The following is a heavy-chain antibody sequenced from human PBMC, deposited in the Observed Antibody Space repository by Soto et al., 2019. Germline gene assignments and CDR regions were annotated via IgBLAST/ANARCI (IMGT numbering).Heavy chain of an antibody. CDR3: ARVYGGKSDRRQQYFQH. CDR2: MNPNSGNT. V-gene: IGHV1-8*01. J-gene: IGHJ1*01. D-gene: IGHD4-17*01. CDR1: GYTFTSYD. Sequence: QVQLVQSGAEVKKPGASVKVSCKASGYTFTSYDINWVRQATGQGLEWRGWMNPNSGNTGYAQKFQGRVTMTRNTSISTAYMELSSLRSEDTAVYYCARVYGGKSDRRQQYFQHWGQGTLVTVSS.